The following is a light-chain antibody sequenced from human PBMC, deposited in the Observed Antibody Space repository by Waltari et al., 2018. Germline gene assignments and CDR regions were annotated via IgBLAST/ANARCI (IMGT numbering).Light chain of an antibody. CDR1: QSVSRT. V-gene: IGKV3-20*01. Sequence: EIVLTQSPGTLSLSPGERATLSCRASQSVSRTLAWYQQKPGQAPRLLIYDASTRATGIPDRFIGSGSWTDFSLTISRLEPEDFAVYYCQKYGTLPATFGQGTKVEIK. CDR3: QKYGTLPAT. J-gene: IGKJ1*01. CDR2: DAS.